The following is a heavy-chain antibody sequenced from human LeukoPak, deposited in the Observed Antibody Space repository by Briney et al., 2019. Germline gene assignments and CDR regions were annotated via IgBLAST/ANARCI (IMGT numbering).Heavy chain of an antibody. CDR3: ASGGYSGQGGSYYFDY. CDR1: GYTFTSYG. V-gene: IGHV1-18*01. D-gene: IGHD5-12*01. Sequence: ASVKVSCKASGYTFTSYGISWVRPAPGQGLEWMGWISAYNGNTNYAQKLQGRVTMTTDTSTSTAYMELRSLRSDDTAVYYCASGGYSGQGGSYYFDYWGQGTLVTVSS. CDR2: ISAYNGNT. J-gene: IGHJ4*02.